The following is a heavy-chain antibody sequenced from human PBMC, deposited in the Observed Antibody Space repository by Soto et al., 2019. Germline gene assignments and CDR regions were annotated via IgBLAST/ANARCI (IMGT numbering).Heavy chain of an antibody. CDR1: GFTFSSYS. CDR2: ISSSSSTI. Sequence: EVQLVESGGGLVQPGGSLRLSCAASGFTFSSYSMNWVRQAPGKGLEWVSYISSSSSTIYYADSVKGRFTISRDNAKNSLYLQMNSLRDEDTAVYYCARDPNDYVWGSYRYYWGQGTLVTVSS. D-gene: IGHD3-16*02. J-gene: IGHJ4*02. CDR3: ARDPNDYVWGSYRYY. V-gene: IGHV3-48*02.